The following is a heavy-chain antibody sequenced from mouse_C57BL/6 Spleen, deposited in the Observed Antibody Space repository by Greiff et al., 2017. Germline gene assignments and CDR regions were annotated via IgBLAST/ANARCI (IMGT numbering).Heavy chain of an antibody. CDR3: AREGTTVLSRGYAMDY. J-gene: IGHJ4*01. D-gene: IGHD1-1*01. CDR1: GYSFTDYN. V-gene: IGHV1-39*01. Sequence: EVHLVESGPELVKPGASVKISCKASGYSFTDYNMNWVKQSNGKSLEWIGVLNPNYGTTSYNQKFKGKATLTVDQSSSTAYMQLNSLTSEDSAVYYCAREGTTVLSRGYAMDYWGQGTSVTVSS. CDR2: LNPNYGTT.